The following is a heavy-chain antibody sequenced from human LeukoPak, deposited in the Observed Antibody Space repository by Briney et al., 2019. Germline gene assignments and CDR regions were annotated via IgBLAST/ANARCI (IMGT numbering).Heavy chain of an antibody. Sequence: PGGSLRLSCAASGFTFSSYAMHWVRQAPGKGLEWVAVISYDGSNKYYADSVKGRFTISRDNSKNTPYLQMNSLRAEDTAVYYCARGVFQHWGQGTLVTVSS. CDR3: ARGVFQH. CDR2: ISYDGSNK. V-gene: IGHV3-30-3*01. J-gene: IGHJ1*01. CDR1: GFTFSSYA.